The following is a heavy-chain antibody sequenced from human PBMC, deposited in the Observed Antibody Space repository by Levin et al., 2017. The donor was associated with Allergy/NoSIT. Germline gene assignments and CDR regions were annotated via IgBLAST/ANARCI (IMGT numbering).Heavy chain of an antibody. Sequence: HPGGSLRLSCTASGFTFTFFGMHWVRQAPGKGLEWVAVISYDGTNQYYADSVKGRFTISRDNSRDTLYLQMNSLRADDTAVYYCANLGYSESLSILPHWGQGALVSVSS. CDR2: ISYDGTNQ. D-gene: IGHD2-15*01. CDR1: GFTFTFFG. J-gene: IGHJ4*02. V-gene: IGHV3-30*18. CDR3: ANLGYSESLSILPH.